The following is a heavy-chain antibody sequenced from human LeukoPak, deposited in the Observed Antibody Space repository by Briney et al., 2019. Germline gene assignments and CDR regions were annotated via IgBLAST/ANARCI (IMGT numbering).Heavy chain of an antibody. J-gene: IGHJ2*01. V-gene: IGHV3-23*01. CDR1: GFTFSSYA. Sequence: GGSLRLSCAASGFTFSSYAMSWVRQAPGKGLEWVSAISGSGGSTYYADSVKGRFTISRDSSKNTLYLQMNSLRAEDTAVYYCAKIQEWPLNWYFDLWGRGTLVTVSS. D-gene: IGHD3-3*01. CDR2: ISGSGGST. CDR3: AKIQEWPLNWYFDL.